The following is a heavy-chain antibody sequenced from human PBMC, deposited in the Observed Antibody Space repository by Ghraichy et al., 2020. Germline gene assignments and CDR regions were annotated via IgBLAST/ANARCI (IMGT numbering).Heavy chain of an antibody. CDR3: ARGDVPWGDMDV. J-gene: IGHJ6*03. V-gene: IGHV4-59*01. CDR1: GGSISSYY. D-gene: IGHD3-16*01. Sequence: SETLSLTCTVSGGSISSYYWSWIRQPPGKGLEWIGYIYYSGSTNYNPSLKSRVTISVDTSKNQFSLKLSSVTAADTAVYYCARGDVPWGDMDVWGKGTTVTVSS. CDR2: IYYSGST.